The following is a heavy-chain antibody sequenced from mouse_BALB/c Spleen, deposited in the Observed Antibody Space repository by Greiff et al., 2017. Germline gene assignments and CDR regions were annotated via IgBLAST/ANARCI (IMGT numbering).Heavy chain of an antibody. J-gene: IGHJ1*01. D-gene: IGHD2-14*01. V-gene: IGHV1-5*01. Sequence: VQLKESGTVLARPGASVKMSCKASGYSFTSYWMHWVKQRPGQGLEWIGAIYPGNSDTSYNQKFKGKAKLTAVTSASTAYMELSSLTNEDSAVYYCTRGGYYRYDGDWYFDVWGAGTTVTVSS. CDR1: GYSFTSYW. CDR3: TRGGYYRYDGDWYFDV. CDR2: IYPGNSDT.